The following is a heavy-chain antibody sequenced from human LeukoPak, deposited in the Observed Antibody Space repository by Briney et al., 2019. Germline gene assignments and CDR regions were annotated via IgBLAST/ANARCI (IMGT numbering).Heavy chain of an antibody. V-gene: IGHV1-2*02. CDR3: ARGRLDVPAALPDF. CDR2: INPKSGGT. D-gene: IGHD2-2*01. CDR1: GYTFTGYY. Sequence: VASVKVSCKASGYTFTGYYIHWLRQAPGQGLEWMGWINPKSGGTNYAQKLQGRVTMTRDTSITTAYMELSRLRSDDTAVYYCARGRLDVPAALPDFWGQGTLVTVSS. J-gene: IGHJ4*02.